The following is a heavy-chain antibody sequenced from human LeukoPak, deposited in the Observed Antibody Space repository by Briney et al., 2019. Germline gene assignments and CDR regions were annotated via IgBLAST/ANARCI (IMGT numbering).Heavy chain of an antibody. CDR1: GGSFSGYY. CDR3: ARHRAYSSSSPFDY. D-gene: IGHD6-6*01. V-gene: IGHV4-59*08. CDR2: IYYTGST. J-gene: IGHJ4*02. Sequence: SETLSLTCAVYGGSFSGYYWSWIRQPPGKGLEWIGYIYYTGSTNYNPSLKSRVTMFVDMSKNQFSLRLSSVTAADTAVYYCARHRAYSSSSPFDYWGQGTLVTVSS.